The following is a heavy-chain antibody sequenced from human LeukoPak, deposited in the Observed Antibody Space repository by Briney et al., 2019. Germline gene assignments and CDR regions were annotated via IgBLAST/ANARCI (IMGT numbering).Heavy chain of an antibody. Sequence: PGGSQRLSCATSGFTFSADSMSWARQAPGKGLEWVSSIGLSGGSIFYAESVKGRFSISRDNAKNSLFLQVNSLRADDTAVYYCARLAGCRYPWYHDFWGRGLLVTVSS. J-gene: IGHJ2*01. D-gene: IGHD3-16*02. CDR1: GFTFSADS. V-gene: IGHV3-21*04. CDR3: ARLAGCRYPWYHDF. CDR2: IGLSGGSI.